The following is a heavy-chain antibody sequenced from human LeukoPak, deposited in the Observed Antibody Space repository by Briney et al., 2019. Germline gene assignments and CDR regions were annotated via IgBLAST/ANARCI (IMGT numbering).Heavy chain of an antibody. J-gene: IGHJ4*02. CDR2: ISYDGSNK. D-gene: IGHD3-22*01. CDR1: GFTFSSYG. CDR3: AKDSGYDSSGYFDY. Sequence: GRSLRLSCAASGFTFSSYGMHWVRQAPGKGLEWVAVISYDGSNKYYADSVKGRFTISRDNSKNTLYLQMNSLRAEDTAVYYCAKDSGYDSSGYFDYWGQGTLVTVSS. V-gene: IGHV3-30*18.